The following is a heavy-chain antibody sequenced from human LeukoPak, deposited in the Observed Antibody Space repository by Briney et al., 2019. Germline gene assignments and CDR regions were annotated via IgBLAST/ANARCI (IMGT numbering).Heavy chain of an antibody. V-gene: IGHV3-30*18. CDR1: GFAFNTYG. CDR2: ISSDGSDK. CDR3: AKSGCSSTGCCVNF. J-gene: IGHJ4*02. D-gene: IGHD2-2*01. Sequence: GGSLRLSCAASGFAFNTYGMHWVRQVPGKGLEWVAVISSDGSDKVFADSVKGRFTISRDNSKSTLSLQMNSLRTEDTAVYYCAKSGCSSTGCCVNFWGQGTLVTVSS.